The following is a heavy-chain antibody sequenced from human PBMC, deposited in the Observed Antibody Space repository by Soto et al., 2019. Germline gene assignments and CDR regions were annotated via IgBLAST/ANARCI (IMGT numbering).Heavy chain of an antibody. J-gene: IGHJ3*02. CDR1: GITFSTYA. CDR2: ISGSGDKT. D-gene: IGHD3-22*01. Sequence: EVQLLESGGGLVQPGGSLRLSCAASGITFSTYAMSWVRQAPGQGLEWVPVISGSGDKTFYADSVKGRFTISRDNSQNTLYLQMNSLRAGDTALYYCAKDAYYASGSYLGAFDTWGQGTMVTVSS. CDR3: AKDAYYASGSYLGAFDT. V-gene: IGHV3-23*01.